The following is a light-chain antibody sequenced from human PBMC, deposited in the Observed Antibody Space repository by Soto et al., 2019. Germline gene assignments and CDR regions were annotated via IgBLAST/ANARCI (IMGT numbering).Light chain of an antibody. J-gene: IGKJ1*01. CDR3: KQYSSSPWT. CDR2: KAS. CDR1: QSVSSW. Sequence: DIQMTQSPSTLSASVGDRVTITCRASQSVSSWLAWYQQKPGKAPKLLIYKASSLESGVPSRFSGSGSGTKSTLTITSLQPEDFATYNCKQYSSSPWTFGPGTKAEIK. V-gene: IGKV1-5*03.